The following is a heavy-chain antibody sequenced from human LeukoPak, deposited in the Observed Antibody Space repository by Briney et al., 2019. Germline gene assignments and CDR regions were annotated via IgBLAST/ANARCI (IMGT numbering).Heavy chain of an antibody. D-gene: IGHD6-13*01. Sequence: SETLSLTCTVSGYSISSGYYWGWVRQPPGKGLEWIGSIHHSGSTYQWIGSFYPSGSTNYNPSLESRVTISVDTSKKEFSLKLSPVTAADTAVYFCAIRYSSDWYSDAFDIWGQGTMVTVSS. CDR1: GYSISSGYY. V-gene: IGHV4-38-2*02. CDR3: AIRYSSDWYSDAFDI. J-gene: IGHJ3*02.